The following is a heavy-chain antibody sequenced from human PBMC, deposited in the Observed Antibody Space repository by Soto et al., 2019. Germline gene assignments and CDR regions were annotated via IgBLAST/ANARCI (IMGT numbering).Heavy chain of an antibody. Sequence: ASVKVSCKASGFIFINYGISWMRQAPGQGLEWMGWISPYNSNTRYAQNLLGRVTVTRDTSTSTAYMELTSLRSDDTAVYYCARTGGDCTQGVCYDYWGQGTLVTVPQ. CDR3: ARTGGDCTQGVCYDY. J-gene: IGHJ4*02. CDR2: ISPYNSNT. V-gene: IGHV1-18*01. D-gene: IGHD2-8*01. CDR1: GFIFINYG.